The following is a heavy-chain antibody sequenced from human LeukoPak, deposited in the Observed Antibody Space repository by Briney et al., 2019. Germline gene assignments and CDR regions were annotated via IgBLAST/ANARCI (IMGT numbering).Heavy chain of an antibody. Sequence: PSETLSLTCTVSGGSISSYYWSWIRQPAGRGLEWIGHIYTSGSTNYNPSLKSRVTMPVDTSKNQFSLKLSSVTAADTAVYYCARVVVAVPTVWFDPWGQGTLVTVSS. V-gene: IGHV4-4*07. CDR1: GGSISSYY. CDR2: IYTSGST. D-gene: IGHD2-15*01. J-gene: IGHJ5*02. CDR3: ARVVVAVPTVWFDP.